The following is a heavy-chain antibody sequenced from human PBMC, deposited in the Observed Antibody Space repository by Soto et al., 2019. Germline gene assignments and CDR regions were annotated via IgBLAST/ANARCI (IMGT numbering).Heavy chain of an antibody. V-gene: IGHV1-69*01. D-gene: IGHD2-15*01. CDR2: IIPIFGTA. J-gene: IGHJ4*02. Sequence: QVQLVQSGAEVKKPGSSVKVSCKASGGTFSSYAISWVRQAPGQGLEWMGGIIPIFGTANYAQKFQGRVTITADESTSTAYMELSSLRSEDTAVYYCANTDCSGGSCYAGPFDYWGQGTLVTGSS. CDR3: ANTDCSGGSCYAGPFDY. CDR1: GGTFSSYA.